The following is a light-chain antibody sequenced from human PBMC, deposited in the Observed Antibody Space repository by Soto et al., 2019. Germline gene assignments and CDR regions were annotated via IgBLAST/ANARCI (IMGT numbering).Light chain of an antibody. J-gene: IGKJ1*01. CDR2: GTS. CDR3: QQYNNWPWT. V-gene: IGKV3-15*01. Sequence: EIVMTQSPATLSVSPGERATLSCRASQSVSSNLAWYQQKPGQAPRLLIYGTSTRATGFPARFSASGSGTDFTLTISSLQSEDFAVYFCQQYNNWPWTFGQGTKVEI. CDR1: QSVSSN.